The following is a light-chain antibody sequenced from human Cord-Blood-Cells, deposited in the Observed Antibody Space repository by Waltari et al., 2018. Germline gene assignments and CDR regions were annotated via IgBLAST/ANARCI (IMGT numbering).Light chain of an antibody. J-gene: IGKJ2*01. CDR3: QQYNSYSYT. CDR1: QSISSW. V-gene: IGKV1-5*03. CDR2: KAS. Sequence: DIQMTQSPSTLSASVGDRDTINCRASQSISSWLAWYQQKPGKAPKLLIYKASSLESGVPSRFSGSGSGTEFTLTISSLQPDDLATYYCQQYNSYSYTFGQGTKLEIK.